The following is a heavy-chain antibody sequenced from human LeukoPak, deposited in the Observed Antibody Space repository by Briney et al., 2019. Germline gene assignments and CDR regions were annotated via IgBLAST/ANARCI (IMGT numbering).Heavy chain of an antibody. D-gene: IGHD1-26*01. CDR2: IYYSGST. CDR3: ARVGVGATAYYYYYMDV. J-gene: IGHJ6*03. CDR1: GGSISSYY. Sequence: PSETLSLTCTVSGGSISSYYWSWIRQPPGKGLEWIGYIYYSGSTNYNPSLKSRVTISVDTSKNQFSLKLSSVTAADTAVYYCARVGVGATAYYYYYMDVWGKGTTVTVSS. V-gene: IGHV4-59*01.